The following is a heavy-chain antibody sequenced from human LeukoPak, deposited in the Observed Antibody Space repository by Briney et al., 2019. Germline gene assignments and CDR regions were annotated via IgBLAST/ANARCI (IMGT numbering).Heavy chain of an antibody. D-gene: IGHD5-12*01. CDR2: INPNSGVT. Sequence: ASVKASCKASGYTFSGFYIHWVRQAPAQGLESMGWINPNSGVTNYAQKLQGRVTITRDTSIDTAYMQLSRLRSDDTAVYYCAKDRYGDYEAPFHYYMDAWGRGTTVTVSS. V-gene: IGHV1-2*02. CDR1: GYTFSGFY. J-gene: IGHJ6*03. CDR3: AKDRYGDYEAPFHYYMDA.